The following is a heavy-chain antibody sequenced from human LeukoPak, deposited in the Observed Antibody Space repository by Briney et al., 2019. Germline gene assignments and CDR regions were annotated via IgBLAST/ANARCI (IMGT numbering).Heavy chain of an antibody. D-gene: IGHD6-19*01. J-gene: IGHJ4*02. V-gene: IGHV4-59*12. CDR1: GGSISSYY. CDR3: ARDRRTVAGTGGIDY. Sequence: SETLSLTCTVSGGSISSYYWSWIRQPPGKGLEWIGYIYYSGTTNYNPSLKSRVTISVDTSKNQFSLKLSSVTAADTAVYYCARDRRTVAGTGGIDYWGQGTLVTVSS. CDR2: IYYSGTT.